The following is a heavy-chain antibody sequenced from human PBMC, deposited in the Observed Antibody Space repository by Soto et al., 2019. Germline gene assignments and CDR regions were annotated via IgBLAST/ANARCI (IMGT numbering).Heavy chain of an antibody. CDR1: GFSLSTSGVG. CDR3: AHRHPMPTVTVYFDY. Sequence: QITLKESGPTLVKPTQTLTLTCTFSGFSLSTSGVGVGWIRQPPGKALEWLSLIYWNDDKRYSPSLKSRLTITKDTSKNQVVLTMTDMDPVDTATYYCAHRHPMPTVTVYFDYWGQGTLVTVSS. V-gene: IGHV2-5*01. J-gene: IGHJ4*02. CDR2: IYWNDDK. D-gene: IGHD4-17*01.